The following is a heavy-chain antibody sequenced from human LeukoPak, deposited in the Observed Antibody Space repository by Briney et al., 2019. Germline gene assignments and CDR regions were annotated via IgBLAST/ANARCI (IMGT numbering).Heavy chain of an antibody. V-gene: IGHV4-59*07. CDR1: GGSITSYY. CDR3: ARGSSVWYAGWFDP. Sequence: SDTLSLTCTVSGGSITSYYWSWIRQSPGKGLEWIGYIYNNGSTNYNPSLKSRVTILEDTSKNQFSLTLSSVTAADTAVYYCARGSSVWYAGWFDPWGQGTLVTVSS. CDR2: IYNNGST. J-gene: IGHJ5*02. D-gene: IGHD6-19*01.